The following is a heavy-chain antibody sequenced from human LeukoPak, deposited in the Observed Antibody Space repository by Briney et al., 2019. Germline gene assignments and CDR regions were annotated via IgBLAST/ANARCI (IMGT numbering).Heavy chain of an antibody. CDR3: ARVKNYASADY. J-gene: IGHJ4*02. V-gene: IGHV3-30*14. D-gene: IGHD2-8*01. CDR1: GFTFSSYA. CDR2: ISYDGSNK. Sequence: GGSLRLSCAASGFTFSSYAMHWVRQAPGKGLEWVAVISYDGSNKYYADSVKGRFTISRDNSKNTLYLQMNSLRAEDTAVYYCARVKNYASADYWGQGTLVTVSS.